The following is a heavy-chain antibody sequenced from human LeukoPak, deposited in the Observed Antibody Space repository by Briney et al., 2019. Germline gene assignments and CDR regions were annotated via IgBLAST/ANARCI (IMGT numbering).Heavy chain of an antibody. D-gene: IGHD2-15*01. V-gene: IGHV4-39*01. J-gene: IGHJ4*02. CDR3: ARILNGGAGCYSY. CDR2: IFHSGTT. Sequence: SETLSLTCIVSGGSISGSVYYWAWIRQPPGKRLEWIGSIFHSGTTYYNPSLNNRVTISVDTSRNQFSLNLKSVTDADTAQYYCARILNGGAGCYSYWGQGTLVTVSS. CDR1: GGSISGSVYY.